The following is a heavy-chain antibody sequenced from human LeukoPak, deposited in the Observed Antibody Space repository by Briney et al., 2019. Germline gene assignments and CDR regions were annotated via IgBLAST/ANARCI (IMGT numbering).Heavy chain of an antibody. J-gene: IGHJ4*02. Sequence: TSETLSLTCTVSGGSISSYYWSWIRQPPGKGLEWIGYIYYSGTTNYNPSLKSRVTISVDTSKNQFSLKLSSVTAADTAVYYCARAYYGSGSFPPRYDYWGQGTLVTVSS. CDR1: GGSISSYY. D-gene: IGHD3-10*01. CDR2: IYYSGTT. V-gene: IGHV4-59*01. CDR3: ARAYYGSGSFPPRYDY.